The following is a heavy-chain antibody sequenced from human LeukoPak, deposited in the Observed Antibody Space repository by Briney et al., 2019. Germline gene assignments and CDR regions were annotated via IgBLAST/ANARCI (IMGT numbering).Heavy chain of an antibody. CDR1: GFTFSSYW. J-gene: IGHJ6*03. Sequence: PGGSLRLSCAASGFTFSSYWMHWVRQAPGKGLVWVSRINTDGSSTSYADSVKGRFTMSRDNSKNTLYLQMNCLRAEDTAVYYCAKDWVSMDAWGKGTTVTVSS. CDR3: AKDWVSMDA. D-gene: IGHD3-16*01. V-gene: IGHV3-74*01. CDR2: INTDGSST.